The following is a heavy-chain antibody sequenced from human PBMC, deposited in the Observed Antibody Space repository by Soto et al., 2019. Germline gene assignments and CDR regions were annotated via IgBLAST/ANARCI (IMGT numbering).Heavy chain of an antibody. Sequence: SVKVSCKASGGTFSSYTISWVRQAPGQGLEWMGRIIPILGIANYAQKFQGRVTITADKSTSTAYMELSSLRSEDTAVYYCARIFCSGGSCPGLSNYYGMDVRGQGTTVTVSS. V-gene: IGHV1-69*02. CDR3: ARIFCSGGSCPGLSNYYGMDV. CDR2: IIPILGIA. J-gene: IGHJ6*02. CDR1: GGTFSSYT. D-gene: IGHD2-15*01.